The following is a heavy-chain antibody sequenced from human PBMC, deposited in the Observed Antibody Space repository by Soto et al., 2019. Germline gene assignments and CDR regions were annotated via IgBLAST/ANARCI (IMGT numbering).Heavy chain of an antibody. V-gene: IGHV3-21*01. CDR1: GFTFSSYS. CDR2: ISSSSSYI. Sequence: EVQLVESGGGLVKPGGSLRLSCAASGFTFSSYSMNWVRQAPGKGLEWVSSISSSSSYIYYADSVKGRFTISRDNAKKSLYLQMNSLRAEDTAVYYCARDRVDHQQWLEGYYFDYWGQGTLVTVSS. CDR3: ARDRVDHQQWLEGYYFDY. D-gene: IGHD6-19*01. J-gene: IGHJ4*02.